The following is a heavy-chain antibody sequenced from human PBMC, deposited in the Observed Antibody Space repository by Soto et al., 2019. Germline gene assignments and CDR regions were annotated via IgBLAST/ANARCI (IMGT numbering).Heavy chain of an antibody. J-gene: IGHJ4*02. Sequence: QVQLVQSGAEVQKPGASAKVSCKASGYTFIDYCMHWVRQAPGQGLEWMGWINPNSGGTNYAQKFQGRVTMARDTSISTAYMELSRLGSDDTAVYYCARDRKGRKGTFRDSSGIDYWGQGTLVTVSS. D-gene: IGHD6-25*01. CDR2: INPNSGGT. CDR3: ARDRKGRKGTFRDSSGIDY. CDR1: GYTFIDYC. V-gene: IGHV1-2*02.